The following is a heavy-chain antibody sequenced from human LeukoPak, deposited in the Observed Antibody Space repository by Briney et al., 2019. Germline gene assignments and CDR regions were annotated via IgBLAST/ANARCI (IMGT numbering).Heavy chain of an antibody. CDR3: ARGAHFWTAYYAGGWFDP. CDR1: GFTFSNG. D-gene: IGHD3/OR15-3a*01. V-gene: IGHV3-30*03. J-gene: IGHJ5*02. CDR2: ISYDGSTK. Sequence: GGSLRLSCAASGFTFSNGMHWVRQAPGKGLEWVAVISYDGSTKYYAVSVKGRFTISRDNSKDTLYLQMNSLRGDDTAVYYCARGAHFWTAYYAGGWFDPWGQGTLVTVSS.